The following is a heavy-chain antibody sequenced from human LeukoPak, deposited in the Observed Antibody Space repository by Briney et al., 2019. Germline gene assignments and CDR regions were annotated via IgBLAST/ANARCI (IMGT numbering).Heavy chain of an antibody. D-gene: IGHD3-10*01. CDR1: GGSISSSSYY. CDR3: ARRDGSGSWEQAYDY. Sequence: SETLSLTCTVSGGSISSSSYYWGWIRQPPGKGLEWIGSIYYSGSTYYNPSLKSRVTISVDTSKNQFSLKLSSVTAADTAVYYCARRDGSGSWEQAYDYWGQGTLVTVSS. J-gene: IGHJ4*02. CDR2: IYYSGST. V-gene: IGHV4-39*01.